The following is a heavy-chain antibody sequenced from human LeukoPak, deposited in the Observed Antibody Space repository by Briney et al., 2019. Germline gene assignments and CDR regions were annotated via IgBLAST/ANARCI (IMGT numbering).Heavy chain of an antibody. Sequence: GGSLRLSCAASGFSFSTYAMHWVRQAPGKGLEWVAHISYDGNNKYHADSVKGRFTIPLHNSKTTLYLQINTLRVADTALYYCARPPAPPCSRPSCAARYGMDVWGQGATVTVSS. V-gene: IGHV3-30-3*01. J-gene: IGHJ6*02. CDR3: ARPPAPPCSRPSCAARYGMDV. CDR2: ISYDGNNK. CDR1: GFSFSTYA. D-gene: IGHD2-2*01.